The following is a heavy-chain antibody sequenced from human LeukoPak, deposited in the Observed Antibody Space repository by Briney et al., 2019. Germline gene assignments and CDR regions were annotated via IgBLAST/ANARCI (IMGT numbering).Heavy chain of an antibody. V-gene: IGHV1-2*02. Sequence: ASVKVSCKASGYTFSDYYMNWVRQAPGQGLEWMGWINPNSGGTNYAQKFQGRVTMTRDTSISTAYMELSRLRSDDTAVYYCARGRAVVTPNSAFDIWGQGTMVTVSS. CDR1: GYTFSDYY. J-gene: IGHJ3*02. CDR2: INPNSGGT. CDR3: ARGRAVVTPNSAFDI. D-gene: IGHD4-23*01.